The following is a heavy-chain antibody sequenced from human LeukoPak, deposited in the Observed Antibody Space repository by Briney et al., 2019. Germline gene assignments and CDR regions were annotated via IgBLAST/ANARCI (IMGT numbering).Heavy chain of an antibody. J-gene: IGHJ4*02. CDR1: GFTFSSYA. D-gene: IGHD3-10*01. Sequence: GGSLRLSCAASGFTFSSYAMHWVRQAPGKGLEWVAVISYDGSNKYYADSVKGRFTISRDNSKNTLYLQMNSLRTEDTAVYYCARMTYYYGTTYYYISFFDYWGQGTLVSVSS. CDR2: ISYDGSNK. CDR3: ARMTYYYGTTYYYISFFDY. V-gene: IGHV3-30*04.